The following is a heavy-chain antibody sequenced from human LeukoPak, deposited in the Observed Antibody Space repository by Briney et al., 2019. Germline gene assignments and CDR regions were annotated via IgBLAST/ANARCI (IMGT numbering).Heavy chain of an antibody. D-gene: IGHD2-2*01. CDR3: ARKVCSSTSCYLLDY. CDR2: ISNSAART. CDR1: GFTFSSYA. Sequence: GESLKISCAASGFTFSSYAMSWVRQAPGKGLEWVSTISNSAARTYYTDSVKGRFTISRDNSKNTLYLQMNSLGAEDTAVYYCARKVCSSTSCYLLDYWGQGTLVTVSS. V-gene: IGHV3-23*01. J-gene: IGHJ4*02.